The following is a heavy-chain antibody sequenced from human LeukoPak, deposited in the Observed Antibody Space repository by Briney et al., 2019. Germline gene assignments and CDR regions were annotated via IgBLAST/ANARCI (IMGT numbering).Heavy chain of an antibody. J-gene: IGHJ4*02. CDR1: GYTFSSYD. V-gene: IGHV1-8*03. Sequence: ASVKVSCKASGYTFSSYDINWVRQATGLRLEWMGWMNPKSGNTGPAQKLQGRVTITRDTSISTVYMELSSLRSEDTAVYFRARVDGSPDYWGQGTLVTVSS. CDR3: ARVDGSPDY. CDR2: MNPKSGNT. D-gene: IGHD2-15*01.